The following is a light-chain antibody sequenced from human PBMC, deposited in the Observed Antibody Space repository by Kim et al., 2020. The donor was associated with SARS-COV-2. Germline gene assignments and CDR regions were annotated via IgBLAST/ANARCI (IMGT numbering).Light chain of an antibody. V-gene: IGLV3-1*01. Sequence: SPGQTASITCSGDKLGDKYACWYQQKPGQSPVLVIYEDSKRPSGIPERFSGSNSGNTATLTISGTQAMDEADYYCQAWDSSTYVFGTGTKVTVL. J-gene: IGLJ1*01. CDR2: EDS. CDR1: KLGDKY. CDR3: QAWDSSTYV.